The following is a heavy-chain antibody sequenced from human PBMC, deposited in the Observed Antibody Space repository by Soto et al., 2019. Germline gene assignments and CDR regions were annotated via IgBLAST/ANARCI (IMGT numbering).Heavy chain of an antibody. J-gene: IGHJ4*02. D-gene: IGHD6-6*01. Sequence: PSETLALTCTVSGGSISNGDSYWSWIRQTPGKGLEWFGYIYYLGTTYYNPSLKSRVVMSVDTSKSQFSLRLRSVTAADTAIYYCARGGSWRATYYFDSWGQGTQVTVSS. CDR2: IYYLGTT. CDR3: ARGGSWRATYYFDS. CDR1: GGSISNGDSY. V-gene: IGHV4-30-4*01.